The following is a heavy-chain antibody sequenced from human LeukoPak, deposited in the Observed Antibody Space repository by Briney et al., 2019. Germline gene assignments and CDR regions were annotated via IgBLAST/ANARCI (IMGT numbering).Heavy chain of an antibody. D-gene: IGHD4-23*01. J-gene: IGHJ4*02. Sequence: ESGPTLVKPTQTLTLTCTFSGFSLSTNGVGVGWIRQPPGKALEWLALIYWNDDKRYRPSLKSRLSITKDTSKNQVVLTMTKMDPVDTATYYCALGSTVITSWDYWGQGTLVIVSS. CDR1: GFSLSTNGVG. CDR2: IYWNDDK. V-gene: IGHV2-5*01. CDR3: ALGSTVITSWDY.